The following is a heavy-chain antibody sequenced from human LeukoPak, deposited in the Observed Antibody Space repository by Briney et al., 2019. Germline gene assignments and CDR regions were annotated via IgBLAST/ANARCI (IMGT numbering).Heavy chain of an antibody. V-gene: IGHV4-34*01. J-gene: IGHJ3*02. Sequence: SETLSLTCAVYGGSFSGYYWSWIRQPPGKGLEWIGEINHSGSTNYNPSLKSRVTISVDTSKNQFSLKLSSVTAADTAVYYCARRFTFGGITMDAFDIWGQGTMVTVSS. D-gene: IGHD3-16*01. CDR1: GGSFSGYY. CDR3: ARRFTFGGITMDAFDI. CDR2: INHSGST.